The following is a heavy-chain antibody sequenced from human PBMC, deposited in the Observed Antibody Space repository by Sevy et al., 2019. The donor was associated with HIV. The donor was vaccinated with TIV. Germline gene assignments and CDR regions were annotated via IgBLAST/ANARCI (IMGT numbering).Heavy chain of an antibody. CDR1: GGSISSGSYY. D-gene: IGHD1-26*01. CDR2: IYTSGST. Sequence: SETLSLTCTVSGGSISSGSYYWSWIRQPAGKGLEWIGRIYTSGSTNYNPSLKSRVTISVDTSKNQFSLKLSSVTAADTAVYYCARDRGGSYAKWFDPWGQGTLVTVSS. J-gene: IGHJ5*02. CDR3: ARDRGGSYAKWFDP. V-gene: IGHV4-61*02.